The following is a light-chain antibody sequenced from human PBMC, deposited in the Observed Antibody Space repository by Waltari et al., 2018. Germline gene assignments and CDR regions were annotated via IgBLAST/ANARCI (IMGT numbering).Light chain of an antibody. V-gene: IGLV3-21*01. Sequence: SYVLTQPPSVSVAPGETARITCGGNNIGTKSVHWYRQKPGQAPVLVSSYDSDRPSGIPERFSGSNSGDTATLTISRVEAGDEADYYCQVWDANNEPGLFGTGTEVTV. CDR1: NIGTKS. CDR2: YDS. J-gene: IGLJ1*01. CDR3: QVWDANNEPGL.